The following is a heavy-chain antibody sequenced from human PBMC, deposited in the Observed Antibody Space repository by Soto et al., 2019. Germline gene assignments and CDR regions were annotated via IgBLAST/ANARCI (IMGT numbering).Heavy chain of an antibody. J-gene: IGHJ4*02. CDR2: INHSGST. CDR3: ARGIRYCTNGVCYRHFDY. D-gene: IGHD2-8*01. CDR1: GGSFSGYY. V-gene: IGHV4-34*01. Sequence: SETLSLTCAVYGGSFSGYYWSWIRQPPGKGLEWIGEINHSGSTNYNPSLKSRVTISVDTSKNQFSLKLSSVTAADTAVYYCARGIRYCTNGVCYRHFDYWGQGTLVTVSS.